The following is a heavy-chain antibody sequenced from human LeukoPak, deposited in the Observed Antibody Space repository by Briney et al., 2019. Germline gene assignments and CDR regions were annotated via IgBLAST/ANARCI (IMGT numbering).Heavy chain of an antibody. D-gene: IGHD6-13*01. CDR3: ARDLTAAGFDY. CDR2: MNPNSGNT. V-gene: IGHV1-8*02. J-gene: IGHJ4*02. CDR1: GYTFTSYY. Sequence: ASVKVSCKASGYTFTSYYMHWVRQATGQGLEWMGWMNPNSGNTGYAQKFQGRVTMTRNTSISTAYMELSSLRSEDTAVYYCARDLTAAGFDYWGQGTLVTVSS.